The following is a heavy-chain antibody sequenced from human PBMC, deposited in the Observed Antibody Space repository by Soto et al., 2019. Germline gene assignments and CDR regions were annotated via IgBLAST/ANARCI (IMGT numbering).Heavy chain of an antibody. CDR2: IRSDGGET. D-gene: IGHD6-25*01. Sequence: GRSLRLSCTASGFTFSSVAMTWVLQAPGKGLEWVSRIRSDGGETNYADSVMGRFIISRDNAKNPVYLQMHSLTVEDTALYFCARVPMTAAGSGIDYWGQGTLVTVSS. V-gene: IGHV3-74*01. J-gene: IGHJ4*02. CDR1: GFTFSSVA. CDR3: ARVPMTAAGSGIDY.